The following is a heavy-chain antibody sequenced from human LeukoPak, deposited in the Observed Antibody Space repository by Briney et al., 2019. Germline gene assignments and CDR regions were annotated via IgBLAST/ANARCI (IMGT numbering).Heavy chain of an antibody. CDR3: ARNVGWFRFDY. CDR1: GFTFSTYW. CDR2: IKEDGSEK. J-gene: IGHJ4*02. V-gene: IGHV3-7*03. D-gene: IGHD2-15*01. Sequence: GGSLRLSCAASGFTFSTYWMDWVRQAPGKGLEWVANIKEDGSEKYYEDSVKGRFTISRDNAKNSLYLQMNSLRAEDTAVYYCARNVGWFRFDYWGQGTPVTVSS.